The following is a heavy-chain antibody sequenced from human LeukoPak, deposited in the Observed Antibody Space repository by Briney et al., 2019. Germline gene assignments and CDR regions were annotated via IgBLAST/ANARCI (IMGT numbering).Heavy chain of an antibody. Sequence: GGSLRLSCAASGFTFSSYSMNWVRQAPGKGLEWVSGISWNSGSIGYADSVKGRFTISRDNAKNSLYLQMNSLRAEDTALYYCAKDRIPYGDYQSGTVSVFDYWGQGTLVTVSS. V-gene: IGHV3-9*01. CDR1: GFTFSSYS. D-gene: IGHD4-17*01. CDR3: AKDRIPYGDYQSGTVSVFDY. CDR2: ISWNSGSI. J-gene: IGHJ4*02.